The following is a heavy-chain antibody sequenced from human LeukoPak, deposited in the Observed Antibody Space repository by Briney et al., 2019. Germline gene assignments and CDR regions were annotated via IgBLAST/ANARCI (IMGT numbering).Heavy chain of an antibody. CDR2: ITRGSIYT. J-gene: IGHJ6*03. D-gene: IGHD1-26*01. CDR1: GFTFSNYN. V-gene: IGHV3-21*01. Sequence: GGSLRLSCAASGFTFSNYNMNWVRQTPGKGLEWASSITRGSIYTFYADSVKGRFTIPRDNAKNSLSLQMNSLRAEDTAVYYCARDPYNGSYGDDYYYYMDVWGKGTTVTISS. CDR3: ARDPYNGSYGDDYYYYMDV.